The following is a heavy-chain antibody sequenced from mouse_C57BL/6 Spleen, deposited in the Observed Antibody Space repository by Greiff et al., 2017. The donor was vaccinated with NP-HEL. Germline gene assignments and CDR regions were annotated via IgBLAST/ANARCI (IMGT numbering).Heavy chain of an antibody. J-gene: IGHJ4*01. D-gene: IGHD1-1*01. Sequence: EVKLMESGGDLVKPGGSLKLSCAASGFTFSSYGMSWVRQTPDKRLEWVATISSGGSYTYYPDSVKGRFTISRDNAKNTLYLQMSSLKSEDTAMYYCARPLITTVVAGAMDYWGQGTSVTVSS. CDR1: GFTFSSYG. CDR3: ARPLITTVVAGAMDY. CDR2: ISSGGSYT. V-gene: IGHV5-6*01.